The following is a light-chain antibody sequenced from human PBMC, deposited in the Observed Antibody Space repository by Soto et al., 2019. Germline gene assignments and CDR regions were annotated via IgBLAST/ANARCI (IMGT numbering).Light chain of an antibody. J-gene: IGLJ3*02. CDR2: EVT. V-gene: IGLV2-14*01. CDR3: SSYTSSYTWL. Sequence: QSALTQPASVSGSPGQSITISCTGTSSDVGGYNYVSWYQQHPGKAPKLMICEVTNRPSGVSNRFSGSKSGNTASLTISGLQAEDEADYYCSSYTSSYTWLFGGGTKLTVL. CDR1: SSDVGGYNY.